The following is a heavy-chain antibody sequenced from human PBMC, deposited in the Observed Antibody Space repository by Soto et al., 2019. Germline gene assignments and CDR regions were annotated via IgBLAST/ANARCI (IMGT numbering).Heavy chain of an antibody. V-gene: IGHV3-33*01. CDR1: AVTFTGYG. Sequence: HPGGSLRLSCAASAVTFTGYGMHWVRQAPGKGLEWVAVIRFDGSNIYYADSVKGRFTISRDNARNMLYLQMNSLRAEDTAVYYCARDGVGSTAYFGYFDYWGLGTLVTVSS. J-gene: IGHJ4*02. CDR3: ARDGVGSTAYFGYFDY. CDR2: IRFDGSNI. D-gene: IGHD1-26*01.